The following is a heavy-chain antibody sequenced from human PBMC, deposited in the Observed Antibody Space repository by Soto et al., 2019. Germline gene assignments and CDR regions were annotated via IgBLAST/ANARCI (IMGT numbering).Heavy chain of an antibody. J-gene: IGHJ3*02. CDR1: GFTFSSYA. CDR2: ISGSGGST. Sequence: GGSLRLSCAASGFTFSSYAMSWVRQAPGKGLEWVSAISGSGGSTYYADSVKGRFTISRDNSKNTLYLQMNSLRAEDTAVYYCAKDAIFGVVIIGRDDAFDIWGQGTMVTVSS. D-gene: IGHD3-3*01. CDR3: AKDAIFGVVIIGRDDAFDI. V-gene: IGHV3-23*01.